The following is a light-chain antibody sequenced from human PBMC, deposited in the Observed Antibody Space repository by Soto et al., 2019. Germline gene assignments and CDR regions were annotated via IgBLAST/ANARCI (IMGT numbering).Light chain of an antibody. J-gene: IGLJ1*01. CDR2: RNN. CDR3: ATWADGLNSYV. V-gene: IGLV1-47*01. CDR1: SSNIGSNY. Sequence: QSVLTQPPSASGTPGQRVTISCSGSSSNIGSNYVYWYQQLPGTAPKLLIYRNNQRPSGVPDRFSGSKSGTSASLAISGLRSEDEADYYCATWADGLNSYVFGTGTKLTVL.